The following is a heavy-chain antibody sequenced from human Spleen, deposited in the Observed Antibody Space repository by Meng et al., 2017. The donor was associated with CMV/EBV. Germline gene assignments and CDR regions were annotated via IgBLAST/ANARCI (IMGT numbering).Heavy chain of an antibody. D-gene: IGHD3-10*01. V-gene: IGHV3-21*01. CDR3: ARVPSSVIFGSGSYDY. J-gene: IGHJ4*02. Sequence: GFTFSDFSMNWVRQAPGEGLEWVSSISRKSTYKFYADSVKGRFTISRDDSKNSLYLQMNNLRADDTAVYYCARVPSSVIFGSGSYDYWGQGTLVTVSS. CDR1: GFTFSDFS. CDR2: ISRKSTYK.